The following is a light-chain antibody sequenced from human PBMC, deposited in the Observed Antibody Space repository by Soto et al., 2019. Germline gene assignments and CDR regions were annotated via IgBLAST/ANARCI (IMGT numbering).Light chain of an antibody. CDR3: QQYNNWPFS. CDR1: QSVSNN. J-gene: IGKJ5*01. V-gene: IGKV3D-15*01. Sequence: QCAVTMSQSPGERATLSCRFSQSVSNNYLAWYQQKPGQAPRLLIYGASNRATGIPDRFSGSGSGTDFTLTISGLQSEDSAVYFCQQYNNWPFSFGQGTRLEIK. CDR2: GAS.